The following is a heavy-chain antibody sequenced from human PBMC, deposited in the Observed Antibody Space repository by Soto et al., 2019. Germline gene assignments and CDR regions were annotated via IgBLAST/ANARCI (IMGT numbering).Heavy chain of an antibody. CDR2: INHSGST. V-gene: IGHV4-34*01. Sequence: SETLSLTCAAYGGSFSGYYWSWIPQPPGKGLEWIGEINHSGSTNYNPSLKSRVTISVDTSKNQFSLKLSSVTAADTAVYYCARYSGYDYGYYGMDVWGQGTTVTVSS. CDR1: GGSFSGYY. CDR3: ARYSGYDYGYYGMDV. J-gene: IGHJ6*02. D-gene: IGHD5-12*01.